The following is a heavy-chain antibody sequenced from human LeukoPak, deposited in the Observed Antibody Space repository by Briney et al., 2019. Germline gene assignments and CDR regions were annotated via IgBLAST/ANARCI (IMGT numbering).Heavy chain of an antibody. CDR3: AGGKMRQLVLGFAH. CDR1: GFTFSSFA. D-gene: IGHD6-13*01. CDR2: ISFDGNYQ. Sequence: PGGSLRLSCAASGFTFSSFAMHWVRQAPGKGLEWVAIISFDGNYQYYADSVQGRFSISRDNSKNTLSLQMNSLTTDDTARYYWAGGKMRQLVLGFAHGGQGPLVTVPS. V-gene: IGHV3-30*04. J-gene: IGHJ4*02.